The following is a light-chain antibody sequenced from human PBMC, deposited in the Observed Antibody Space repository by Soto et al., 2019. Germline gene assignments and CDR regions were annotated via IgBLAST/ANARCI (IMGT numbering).Light chain of an antibody. V-gene: IGLV3-21*02. J-gene: IGLJ1*01. CDR2: DDD. CDR3: QVWESSSYQPEV. CDR1: NVGSRS. Sequence: SYELTQLPSVSVAPGQTAIITCGGNNVGSRSVHWYQQKPGQAPVLVVYDDDDRPSGIPERFSGSNAGNTATLTINRVEAGDEADYYCQVWESSSYQPEVFGTGTKLTVL.